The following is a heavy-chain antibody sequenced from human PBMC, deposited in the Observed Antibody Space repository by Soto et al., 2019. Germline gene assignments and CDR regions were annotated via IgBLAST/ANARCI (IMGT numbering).Heavy chain of an antibody. CDR1: GFTFSSYA. Sequence: QVQLVESGGGVVQPGRSLRLSCAASGFTFSSYAMHWVRQAPGKGREWVAVISYDGSNKYYADPVKGRFTISRDNSKNTLYVQLNSLRAEDTAVYYCARDRVSKSYYYYGMDVWGQGTTVTVSS. V-gene: IGHV3-30-3*01. CDR3: ARDRVSKSYYYYGMDV. CDR2: ISYDGSNK. J-gene: IGHJ6*02. D-gene: IGHD2-2*01.